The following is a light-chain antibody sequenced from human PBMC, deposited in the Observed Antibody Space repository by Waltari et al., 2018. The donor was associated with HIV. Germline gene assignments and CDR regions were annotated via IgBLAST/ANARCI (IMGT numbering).Light chain of an antibody. CDR3: QQYYSIPYT. J-gene: IGKJ2*01. CDR1: KSVLYSSNNKNY. V-gene: IGKV4-1*01. Sequence: DIVMTQSPDSLAVSIGERTNINNKSSKSVLYSSNNKNYLDWYQQKHGQPPKLLIYWASTRESGVPDRFSGSGSGTDFTLTISSLQAEDVAVYYCQQYYSIPYTFGQGTKLEIK. CDR2: WAS.